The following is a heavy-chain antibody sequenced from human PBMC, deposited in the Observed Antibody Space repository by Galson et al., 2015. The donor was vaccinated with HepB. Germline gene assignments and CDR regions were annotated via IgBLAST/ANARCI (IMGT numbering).Heavy chain of an antibody. J-gene: IGHJ4*02. CDR3: ARDGSGATHYFDY. Sequence: SLRLSCAASGFTFSRYGMHWVRQAPGEGLEWVAFIWFDGSNKYYADSVKGRFTVSRDNSKNTLFLQMGCLRDEDTAVYYCARDGSGATHYFDYWGQGTLVTVSS. D-gene: IGHD1-26*01. CDR1: GFTFSRYG. V-gene: IGHV3-33*01. CDR2: IWFDGSNK.